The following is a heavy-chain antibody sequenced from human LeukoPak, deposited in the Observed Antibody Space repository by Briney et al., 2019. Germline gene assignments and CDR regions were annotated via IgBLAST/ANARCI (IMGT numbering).Heavy chain of an antibody. CDR3: AREDLYTYPLDF. J-gene: IGHJ1*01. V-gene: IGHV1-2*02. D-gene: IGHD5-24*01. CDR1: GYTFTDYY. Sequence: ASVKVSCRASGYTFTDYYLHWVRQAPGQGLEWLGWINPNSGDTTFAQKFQGGVTMTRDTSINTAYMELSGLRSDDTAVYYCAREDLYTYPLDFWGQGTLVTVSS. CDR2: INPNSGDT.